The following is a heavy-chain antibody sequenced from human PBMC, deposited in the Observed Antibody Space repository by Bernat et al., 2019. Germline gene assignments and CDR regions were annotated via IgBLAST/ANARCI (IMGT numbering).Heavy chain of an antibody. V-gene: IGHV3-30*18. CDR1: GFTFSSYG. CDR2: ISYDGSNK. D-gene: IGHD6-13*01. Sequence: VQLLESGGGLVQPGRSLRLSCAASGFTFSSYGMHWVRQAPGKGLEWVAVISYDGSNKYYADSVKGRFTISRDNSKNTLYLQMNSLRAEDTAVYYCAKGEQLSLYYYYYMDVWGKGTTVTVSS. CDR3: AKGEQLSLYYYYYMDV. J-gene: IGHJ6*03.